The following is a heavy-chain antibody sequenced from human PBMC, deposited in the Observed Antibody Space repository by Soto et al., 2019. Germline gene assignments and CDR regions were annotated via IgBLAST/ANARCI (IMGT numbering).Heavy chain of an antibody. CDR1: GYSFTSYW. J-gene: IGHJ4*02. Sequence: PGESLKISCKVSGYSFTSYWIGWVRQMPVKGLEWMGIIYPGDSDTRYSPSFQGQVTISADKSITTSYLQWSSLNASATAMYYCACQTPSGLQRYVDLWGQGNWVTVSS. V-gene: IGHV5-51*01. CDR2: IYPGDSDT. CDR3: ACQTPSGLQRYVDL. D-gene: IGHD3-16*01.